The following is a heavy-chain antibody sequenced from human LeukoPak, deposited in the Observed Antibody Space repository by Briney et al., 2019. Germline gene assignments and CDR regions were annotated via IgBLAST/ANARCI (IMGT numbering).Heavy chain of an antibody. CDR3: ARDPIGRDSFDC. J-gene: IGHJ4*02. V-gene: IGHV4-34*01. CDR1: GGAFSGYY. Sequence: SETLSLTCAVYGGAFSGYYWSWIRQSPGKGLEWIGEIDHSGNTNYNPSLKSRVTTSVDTSKNQFSLKLNSVTAADTAVYYCARDPIGRDSFDCWGQGTLVTVSS. CDR2: IDHSGNT.